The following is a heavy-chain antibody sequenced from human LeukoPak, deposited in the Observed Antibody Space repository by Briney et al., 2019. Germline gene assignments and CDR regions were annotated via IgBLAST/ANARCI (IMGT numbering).Heavy chain of an antibody. CDR1: GYTFTSYY. CDR3: ARVGSAAATADY. Sequence: ASVKVSCKASGYTFTSYYMHWMRQAPGQGPEWMGIINPRGGSTDYAQKFQGGITMTSDTPTSTVYMELNSLRSDDTAVYFCARVGSAAATADYWGQGTLVTVSS. CDR2: INPRGGST. D-gene: IGHD6-25*01. V-gene: IGHV1-46*01. J-gene: IGHJ4*02.